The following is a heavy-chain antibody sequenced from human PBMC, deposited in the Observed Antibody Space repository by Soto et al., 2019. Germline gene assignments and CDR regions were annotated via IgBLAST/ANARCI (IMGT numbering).Heavy chain of an antibody. V-gene: IGHV3-33*01. Sequence: QVQLVESGGGVVQPGRSLRLSCVASGFMFDSYGMHWVRQAPGKGLEWVAIILYDGSEKYHADSVKGRFTISRDNSKNTLYLQMNSLRAEITPLYYCAREPGRIAVAGFDYWGQGTLVTVSS. J-gene: IGHJ4*02. CDR1: GFMFDSYG. D-gene: IGHD6-19*01. CDR3: AREPGRIAVAGFDY. CDR2: ILYDGSEK.